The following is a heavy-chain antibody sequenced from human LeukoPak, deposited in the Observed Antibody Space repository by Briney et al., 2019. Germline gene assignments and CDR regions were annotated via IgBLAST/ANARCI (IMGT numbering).Heavy chain of an antibody. CDR3: VKDNEAGGSPFDR. Sequence: GGSLRLSCSASGFILRSHAMHWVRQAPGKGLEYVSRISDNGGSTYYADSVKGRFTISRDNSKNTLYLQMSSQRAVDTAVYYCVKDNEAGGSPFDRWGQGTLVTVSS. V-gene: IGHV3-64D*06. CDR1: GFILRSHA. J-gene: IGHJ4*02. D-gene: IGHD1-1*01. CDR2: ISDNGGST.